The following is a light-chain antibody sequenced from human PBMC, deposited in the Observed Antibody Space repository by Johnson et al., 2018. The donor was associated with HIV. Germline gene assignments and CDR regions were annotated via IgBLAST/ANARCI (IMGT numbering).Light chain of an antibody. CDR3: GTWDSSLSAEV. J-gene: IGLJ1*01. V-gene: IGLV1-51*01. Sequence: QSVLTQPPSVSAAPGQKDTISCSGSSSNIGRNYVSWYQQLPGTAPKLLIFDNNKRPSGIPDRFSASKSGTSATLGITGLQTGDEADYYCGTWDSSLSAEVFGTGTKVTVL. CDR2: DNN. CDR1: SSNIGRNY.